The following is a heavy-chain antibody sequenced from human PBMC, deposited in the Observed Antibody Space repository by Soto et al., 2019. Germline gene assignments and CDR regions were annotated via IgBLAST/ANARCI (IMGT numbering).Heavy chain of an antibody. CDR1: GGSISSYY. D-gene: IGHD3-10*01. V-gene: IGHV4-59*01. J-gene: IGHJ3*02. CDR2: INYSGST. CDR3: ASRYGSAFDI. Sequence: QVQLQESGPGLVKPSETLSLTCTVSGGSISSYYWSWIRQPPGKGLEWIGYINYSGSTTYNPPLKRRSTIAVNTSKNQFSLKLTSVTAADTSVDYCASRYGSAFDIWGQGTMVTVSS.